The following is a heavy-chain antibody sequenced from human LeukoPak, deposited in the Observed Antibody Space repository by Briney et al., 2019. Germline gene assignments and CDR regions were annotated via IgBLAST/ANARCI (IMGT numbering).Heavy chain of an antibody. J-gene: IGHJ6*03. D-gene: IGHD3-16*02. CDR1: GGSFSGYY. Sequence: SETLSLTCAVYGGSFSGYYWSWIRQPPGKGLEWIGEINHSGSTNYNPSPKSRVTISVDTSRNQFSLKLSSVTAADTAVYYCARLVYDYVWGSYPYYYYYMDVWGKGTTVTVSS. CDR2: INHSGST. V-gene: IGHV4-34*01. CDR3: ARLVYDYVWGSYPYYYYYMDV.